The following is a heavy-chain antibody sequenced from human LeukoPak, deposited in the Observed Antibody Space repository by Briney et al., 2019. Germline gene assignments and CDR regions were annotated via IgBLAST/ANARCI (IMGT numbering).Heavy chain of an antibody. Sequence: SETLSLTCTVSGGSISSGSYYWSWIRQPAGKGLEWIGRIYTSGSTNYNPSLKSRVTISVDTSKNQFSLKLSSVTAADTAVYYCARTLSKIAAAAAGWFDPWGQGTLVTVSS. CDR3: ARTLSKIAAAAAGWFDP. V-gene: IGHV4-61*02. J-gene: IGHJ5*02. CDR2: IYTSGST. CDR1: GGSISSGSYY. D-gene: IGHD6-13*01.